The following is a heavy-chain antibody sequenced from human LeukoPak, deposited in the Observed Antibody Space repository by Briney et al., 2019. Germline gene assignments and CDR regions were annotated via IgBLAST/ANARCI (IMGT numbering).Heavy chain of an antibody. D-gene: IGHD6-19*01. CDR3: ARSLTYSSGWYSTTSDLDY. V-gene: IGHV3-23*01. CDR1: GLTFNNYA. CDR2: IGSSGGGT. J-gene: IGHJ4*02. Sequence: GGSLRLSCEASGLTFNNYAMHWVRQSSGKGLEWVSGIGSSGGGTYYADSVKGRFTISRDTSKDTVYLQMDSLRAEDTAVYYCARSLTYSSGWYSTTSDLDYWGQGTLVTVSS.